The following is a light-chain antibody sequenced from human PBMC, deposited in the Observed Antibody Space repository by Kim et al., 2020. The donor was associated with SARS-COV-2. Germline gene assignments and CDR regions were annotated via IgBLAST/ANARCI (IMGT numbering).Light chain of an antibody. CDR3: QQYGNSWT. Sequence: EIVLTQSPGTLSLSPGERATLSCRASQSVSRNYVAWYRQKLGQAPRLLIHGASSRATGIPLRFSGSGSGTDFTLTISRLEPEDFAVYYCQQYGNSWTFGQGTKVDIK. CDR2: GAS. CDR1: QSVSRNY. V-gene: IGKV3-20*01. J-gene: IGKJ1*01.